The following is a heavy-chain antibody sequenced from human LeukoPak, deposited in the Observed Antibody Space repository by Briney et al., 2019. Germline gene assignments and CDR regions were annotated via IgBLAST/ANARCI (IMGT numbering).Heavy chain of an antibody. V-gene: IGHV3-30-3*01. Sequence: GGSLRLSCAASGFTFSSHAMHWVRQAPGKGLEWVAVISYDGSNKYYADSVKGRFTISRDNSKNTLYLQMNSLRAEDTAVYYCARPRYSSSGLFDPWGQGTLVTVSS. D-gene: IGHD6-13*01. J-gene: IGHJ5*02. CDR3: ARPRYSSSGLFDP. CDR2: ISYDGSNK. CDR1: GFTFSSHA.